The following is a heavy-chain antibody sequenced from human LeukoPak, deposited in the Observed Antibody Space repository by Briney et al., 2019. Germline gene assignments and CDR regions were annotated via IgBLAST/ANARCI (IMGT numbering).Heavy chain of an antibody. CDR1: GGSFSGYY. V-gene: IGHV4-34*01. D-gene: IGHD2-21*02. Sequence: PSETLSLTCAVCGGSFSGYYWSWIRQPPGKGLEWIGEINHSGSTNYNPSLKSRVTISVDTSKNQFSLKLSSVTAADTAVYYCARGSESGGDIPPYYFDYWGQGTLVTVSS. CDR3: ARGSESGGDIPPYYFDY. J-gene: IGHJ4*02. CDR2: INHSGST.